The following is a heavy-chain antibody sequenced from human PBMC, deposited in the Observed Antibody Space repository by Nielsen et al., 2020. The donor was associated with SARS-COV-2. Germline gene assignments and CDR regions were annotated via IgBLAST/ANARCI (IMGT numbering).Heavy chain of an antibody. CDR1: GFTFNNAW. Sequence: GGSLRLSCVASGFTFNNAWMSWVRHAPGKGLEWVGRIKTQTDGGTTDYAAPVKGRFTISRDDSKNTLYLQMNSLKTEDTAVYYCTTVSLEWLLCKGYWGQGTLVTVSS. CDR2: IKTQTDGGTT. V-gene: IGHV3-15*01. D-gene: IGHD3-3*01. CDR3: TTVSLEWLLCKGY. J-gene: IGHJ4*02.